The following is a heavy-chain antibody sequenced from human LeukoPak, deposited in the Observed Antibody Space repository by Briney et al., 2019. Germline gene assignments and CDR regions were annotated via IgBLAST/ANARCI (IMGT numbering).Heavy chain of an antibody. J-gene: IGHJ4*02. D-gene: IGHD1-26*01. Sequence: SETLSLTCTVSGGSIRSSYYYWGWVRQPPGKGLEWIGGIYYSGSTYYNPSLKSRVTISVDTSRNEFSLRLSSVTAADTALYFCARQSGSYGGILDNWGQGILGTVSS. CDR3: ARQSGSYGGILDN. V-gene: IGHV4-39*01. CDR2: IYYSGST. CDR1: GGSIRSSYYY.